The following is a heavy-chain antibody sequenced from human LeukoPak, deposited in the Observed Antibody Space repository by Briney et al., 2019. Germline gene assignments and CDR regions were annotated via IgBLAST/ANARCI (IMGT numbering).Heavy chain of an antibody. CDR3: ARCHYYGSGNYVRVYSPDY. CDR2: ISAYNGNT. V-gene: IGHV1-18*01. J-gene: IGHJ4*02. CDR1: NYTFTNYG. D-gene: IGHD3-10*01. Sequence: ASVKVSCKASNYTFTNYGISWVRQAPGQGLEWMGWISAYNGNTNYAQTLQGRVTMTTDTSTSTAYMELRSLRSDDTAVYYCARCHYYGSGNYVRVYSPDYWAQGTLVTVSS.